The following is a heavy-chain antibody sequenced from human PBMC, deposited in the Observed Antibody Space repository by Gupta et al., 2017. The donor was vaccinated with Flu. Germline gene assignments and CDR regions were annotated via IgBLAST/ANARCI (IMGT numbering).Heavy chain of an antibody. D-gene: IGHD1/OR15-1a*01. CDR2: EDYSGNT. CDR3: ARRNMYGNKLEH. Sequence: QLQLQESGPGLVKPSETLSLICTVSGDPLTSNNYLWGWMRQPPGKGLEWIGHEDYSGNTCDRPSLESRATMYVDTDKTPFSLKLNYVNDAETAVYYCARRNMYGNKLEHWGQGTLVTVSS. CDR1: GDPLTSNNYL. J-gene: IGHJ1*01. V-gene: IGHV4-39*01.